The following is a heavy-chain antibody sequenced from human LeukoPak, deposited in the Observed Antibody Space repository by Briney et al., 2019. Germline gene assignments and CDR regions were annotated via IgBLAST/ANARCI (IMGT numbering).Heavy chain of an antibody. J-gene: IGHJ4*02. CDR2: ISSSSSTI. CDR1: GFTFSSYS. D-gene: IGHD1-14*01. Sequence: GGSLRLSCAASGFTFSSYSMNWVRQAPGKGLEWVSYISSSSSTIYYADSVKGRFTISRDNAKNSLYLQMNSLRAEDTAVYYCARSRTLDYWGQGTLVTVSS. CDR3: ARSRTLDY. V-gene: IGHV3-48*04.